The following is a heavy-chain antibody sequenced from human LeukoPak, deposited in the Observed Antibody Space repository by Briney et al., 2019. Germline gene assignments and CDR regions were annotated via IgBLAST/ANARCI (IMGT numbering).Heavy chain of an antibody. J-gene: IGHJ4*01. V-gene: IGHV4-39*01. D-gene: IGHD3-10*01. CDR1: GDSISSTSYY. CDR3: ASRVYGLGSFNY. Sequence: SETLSLTCTVSGDSISSTSYYWDWIRQPPGKGLEWIGSIYNSGTTYYNPSLKSRVTISVDTSKNQLSLKVSSVTAADTAVYYCASRVYGLGSFNYWGQGTLVTVSS. CDR2: IYNSGTT.